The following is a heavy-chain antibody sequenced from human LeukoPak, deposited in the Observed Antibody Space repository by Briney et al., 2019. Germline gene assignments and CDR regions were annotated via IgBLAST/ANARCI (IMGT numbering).Heavy chain of an antibody. CDR1: GGSISSSY. V-gene: IGHV4-4*07. J-gene: IGHJ5*02. Sequence: SETLSLTCTVSGGSISSSYWSWIRQPAGKGLEWIGRIYTNGGINYNPSLKSRVTISFDKSQNQLSLRLSSVTAADTAVYYCAKTRPSPSWFDPWGQGTLVTVSS. CDR2: IYTNGGI. CDR3: AKTRPSPSWFDP.